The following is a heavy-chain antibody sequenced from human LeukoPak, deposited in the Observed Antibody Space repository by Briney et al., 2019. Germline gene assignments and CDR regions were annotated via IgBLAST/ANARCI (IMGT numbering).Heavy chain of an antibody. CDR1: GVSICSYY. V-gene: IGHV4-59*01. D-gene: IGHD5-18*01. CDR2: IYYSGST. J-gene: IGHJ6*02. Sequence: PSGTLSLTCTVSGVSICSYYWSWIRQPPGKGLEWSGYIYYSGSTNYNLPLKSRVTISVDTSKNQFSLKLSSVTAADTAVYYCARDPDTAMVIGDYYGMDVWGQGTTVTVSS. CDR3: ARDPDTAMVIGDYYGMDV.